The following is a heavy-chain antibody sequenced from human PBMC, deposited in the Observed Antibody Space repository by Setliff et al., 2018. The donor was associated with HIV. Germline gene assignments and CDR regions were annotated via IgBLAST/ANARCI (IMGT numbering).Heavy chain of an antibody. D-gene: IGHD6-19*01. CDR3: ARVPGYSSGTSYMDV. Sequence: SETLSLTCAVYGGSFSSYYWSWICQPPGKGLEWIGEINHSGSTNYNPSLKSRVTISVDTSKNQFSLKLRSVTAADRAVYYCARVPGYSSGTSYMDVWGKGTTVTVSS. V-gene: IGHV4-34*01. CDR1: GGSFSSYY. J-gene: IGHJ6*03. CDR2: INHSGST.